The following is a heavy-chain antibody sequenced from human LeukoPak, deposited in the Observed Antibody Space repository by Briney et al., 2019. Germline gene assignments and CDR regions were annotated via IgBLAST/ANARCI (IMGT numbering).Heavy chain of an antibody. J-gene: IGHJ4*02. CDR2: IIPIFGTA. V-gene: IGHV1-69*13. CDR1: GGTFSSYA. D-gene: IGHD5-18*01. CDR3: ARLQGYSYGFGFDY. Sequence: ASVKVSCKASGGTFSSYAISWVRRAPGQGLEWMGGIIPIFGTANYAQKFQGRVTITADESTSTAYMELSSLRSEDTAVYYCARLQGYSYGFGFDYWGQGTLVTVSS.